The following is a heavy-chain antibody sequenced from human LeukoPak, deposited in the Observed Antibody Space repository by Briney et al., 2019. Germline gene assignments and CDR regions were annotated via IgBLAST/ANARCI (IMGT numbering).Heavy chain of an antibody. Sequence: SVKVSCKASGGTFSSYAIGWVRQAPGQGLEWMGGIIPIFGTANYAQKFQGRVTITADESTSTAYMELSSLRSEDTAVYYCARDKPQKAVYYYMDVWGKGTTVTVSS. CDR3: ARDKPQKAVYYYMDV. V-gene: IGHV1-69*01. CDR1: GGTFSSYA. J-gene: IGHJ6*03. CDR2: IIPIFGTA. D-gene: IGHD2-15*01.